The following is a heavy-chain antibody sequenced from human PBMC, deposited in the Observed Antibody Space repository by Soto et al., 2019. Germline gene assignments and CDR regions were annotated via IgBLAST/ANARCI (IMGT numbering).Heavy chain of an antibody. CDR1: GGRLGSYY. D-gene: IGHD1-1*01. CDR2: IYYSGST. J-gene: IGHJ6*02. V-gene: IGHV4-59*01. CDR3: ARDSWNRGGMDV. Sequence: SETLSLTCTVCGGRLGSYYWSWIRQPPGKGLEWIGYIYYSGSTNYTPSLKSRVTISVDTSKNQFSLKLSSVTAADTAVYYCARDSWNRGGMDVWGQGTTVTVS.